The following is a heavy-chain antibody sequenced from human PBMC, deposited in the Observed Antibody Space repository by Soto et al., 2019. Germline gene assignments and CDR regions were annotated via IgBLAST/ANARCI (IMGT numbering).Heavy chain of an antibody. CDR1: GGTFSSHA. CDR2: IIPFFDTA. J-gene: IGHJ5*02. CDR3: AKTAGYDYVWGSSGLDP. D-gene: IGHD3-16*01. Sequence: SVKVSCKASGGTFSSHAFSWVRQAPGQGLEWMGDIIPFFDTADYAQKFQGRVTITADESKNTLYLQMNSLRVEDTAIYYCAKTAGYDYVWGSSGLDPWGQGTLVTVSS. V-gene: IGHV1-69*13.